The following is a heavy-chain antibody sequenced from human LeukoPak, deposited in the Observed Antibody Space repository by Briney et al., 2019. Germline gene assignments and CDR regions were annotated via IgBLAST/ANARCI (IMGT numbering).Heavy chain of an antibody. CDR1: GFTFSSYA. CDR2: ISGSGGST. D-gene: IGHD3-10*01. Sequence: GGSLILSCAASGFTFSSYAKGWVRQAPGKGLEWVSAISGSGGSTYYADSVKGRFTISRDNSKNTLYLQMNSLRAEDTAVYYCAKRELLLDDAFDIWGQGTMVTVSS. J-gene: IGHJ3*02. V-gene: IGHV3-23*01. CDR3: AKRELLLDDAFDI.